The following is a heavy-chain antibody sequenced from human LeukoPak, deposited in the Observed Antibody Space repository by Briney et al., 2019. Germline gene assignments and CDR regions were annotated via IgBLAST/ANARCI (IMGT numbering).Heavy chain of an antibody. Sequence: GASLRFSCAASGFPFSTYAMSWVRQAPGKGLEWVSAISGSGGSTYYADSVRGRFTISRDSSKNTLYLQMNSLRAEDTAVYYCAKYYSDSRSYIDYWGQGTLVSVSS. CDR3: AKYYSDSRSYIDY. J-gene: IGHJ4*02. CDR2: ISGSGGST. V-gene: IGHV3-23*01. CDR1: GFPFSTYA. D-gene: IGHD3-22*01.